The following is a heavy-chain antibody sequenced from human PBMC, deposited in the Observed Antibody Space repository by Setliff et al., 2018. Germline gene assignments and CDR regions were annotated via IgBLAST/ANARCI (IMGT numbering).Heavy chain of an antibody. D-gene: IGHD1-7*01. CDR1: GFTFSSYS. CDR3: AKPQVELRWGFES. CDR2: IYSGDRNT. V-gene: IGHV3-23*03. J-gene: IGHJ4*02. Sequence: GGSLRLSCAASGFTFSSYSMNWVRQAPGKGLEWVSTIYSGDRNTFYTDSVKGRFTIFRDGSKNTLYLQMTSLRAEDTAVYYCAKPQVELRWGFESWGQGTPVTVSS.